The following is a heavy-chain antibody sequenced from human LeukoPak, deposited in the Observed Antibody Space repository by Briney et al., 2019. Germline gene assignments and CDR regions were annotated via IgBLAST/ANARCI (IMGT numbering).Heavy chain of an antibody. Sequence: PSQTLSLTCTVSGGSISSGSYYWSWIRQPAGKGLEWIGRIYTSGSTNYNPSLKSRVTISVDTSKNQFSLKLSSVTAADTAVYYCASGSSSSGGEGYWGQGTLVTVPS. D-gene: IGHD6-6*01. J-gene: IGHJ4*02. CDR2: IYTSGST. CDR1: GGSISSGSYY. CDR3: ASGSSSSGGEGY. V-gene: IGHV4-61*02.